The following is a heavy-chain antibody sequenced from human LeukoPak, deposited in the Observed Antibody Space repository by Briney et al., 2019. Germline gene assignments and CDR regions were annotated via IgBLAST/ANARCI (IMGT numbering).Heavy chain of an antibody. Sequence: SETLSLTCTVSRGSISRDTYYWGWIRQPPGKGLEWIGSIYYNGSNYYNPSLKSRITTSVDTSNNQFSLKLSSVTAADTAVYYCAGHGDYATGGYLSFFDYWGQGTLVTVSS. CDR2: IYYNGSN. CDR3: AGHGDYATGGYLSFFDY. J-gene: IGHJ4*02. D-gene: IGHD6-25*01. V-gene: IGHV4-39*01. CDR1: RGSISRDTYY.